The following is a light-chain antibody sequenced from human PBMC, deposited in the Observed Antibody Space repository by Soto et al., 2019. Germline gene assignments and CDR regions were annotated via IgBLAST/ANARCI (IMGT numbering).Light chain of an antibody. CDR3: YSAADNIGV. J-gene: IGLJ3*02. V-gene: IGLV3-27*01. Sequence: SYELTQPSSVSVSPGQTARITCSGDVLAKKYARWFQQKPGQAPVLVIYKDSERPSGIPERFSGSSSGTTVTLTISGAQVEDEADYYCYSAADNIGVFGGGTKRTVL. CDR1: VLAKKY. CDR2: KDS.